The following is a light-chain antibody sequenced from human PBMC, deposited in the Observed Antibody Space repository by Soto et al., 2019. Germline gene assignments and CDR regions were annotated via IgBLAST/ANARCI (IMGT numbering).Light chain of an antibody. Sequence: EIVLTQSPDTLSLSPGERATLSCRASQSIRSERLAWYQQKPGQAPRLLIYDASNRATGVPDRFSGSGSGTDFSLTISRLEPEDFAVYHCQQYSSSPRTFGQGTRLEI. CDR1: QSIRSER. CDR2: DAS. J-gene: IGKJ5*01. V-gene: IGKV3-20*01. CDR3: QQYSSSPRT.